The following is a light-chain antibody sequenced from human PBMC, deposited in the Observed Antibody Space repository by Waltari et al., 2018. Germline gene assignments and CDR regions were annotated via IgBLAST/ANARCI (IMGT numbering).Light chain of an antibody. CDR3: QQYNSWRT. V-gene: IGKV3-15*01. CDR2: GAS. Sequence: EIVLTQSPATLSLSPGETATLSCRASQSVARNLAWYQQKPGQAPRLLIYGASTRATGIPARFSGSGSGTEFTLTISSLQSEDFAVYYCQQYNSWRTFGQGTKLEIK. CDR1: QSVARN. J-gene: IGKJ2*01.